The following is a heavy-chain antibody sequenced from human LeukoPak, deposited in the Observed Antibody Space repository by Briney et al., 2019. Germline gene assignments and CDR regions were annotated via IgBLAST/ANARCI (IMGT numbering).Heavy chain of an antibody. J-gene: IGHJ4*02. V-gene: IGHV3-15*01. CDR3: VTDLTTY. CDR1: GINFSKAW. D-gene: IGHD3-9*01. CDR2: MKSKPDGETT. Sequence: GGSLRLSCAASGINFSKAWMTWVRQTPGKGLEGLGLMKSKPDGETTIYAAPVKDRFTISRDDSTSTLYLQMNSLKTEDTGVYYCVTDLTTYWGQGTLVTVSS.